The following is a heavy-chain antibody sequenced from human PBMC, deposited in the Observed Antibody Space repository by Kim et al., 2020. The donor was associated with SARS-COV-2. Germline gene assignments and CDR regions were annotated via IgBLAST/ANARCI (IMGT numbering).Heavy chain of an antibody. CDR2: ISYDGSNK. V-gene: IGHV3-30*04. J-gene: IGHJ4*02. Sequence: GGSLRLSCAASGFTFSSYAMHWVRQAPGKGLEWVAVISYDGSNKYYADSVKGRFTISRDNSKNTLYLQMNSLRAEDTAVYYCASVDASFDYWGQGTLVTVSS. CDR1: GFTFSSYA. D-gene: IGHD2-21*01. CDR3: ASVDASFDY.